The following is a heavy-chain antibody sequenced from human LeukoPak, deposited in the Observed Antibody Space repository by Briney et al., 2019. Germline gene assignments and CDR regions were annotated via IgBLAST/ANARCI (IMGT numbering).Heavy chain of an antibody. D-gene: IGHD3-22*01. J-gene: IGHJ3*02. CDR2: IRSKANSYAT. Sequence: PGGSLRLSCAASGFTFSGSAMHWVRQASGKGLEWVGRIRSKANSYATAYAASVKGRFTISRDDSKNTAYLQMNSLKTEDTAVYYCTRPALIVASAFDIWGQGTMVTVSS. CDR3: TRPALIVASAFDI. CDR1: GFTFSGSA. V-gene: IGHV3-73*01.